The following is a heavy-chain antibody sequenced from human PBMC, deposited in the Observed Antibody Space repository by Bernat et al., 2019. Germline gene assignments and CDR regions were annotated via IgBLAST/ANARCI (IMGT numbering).Heavy chain of an antibody. J-gene: IGHJ4*02. CDR2: ISGSGGST. CDR3: ARVSVDYYDSSGYSEQFDY. CDR1: GFTFSSYA. Sequence: EVQLLESGGGLVQPGGSLRLSCAASGFTFSSYAMSWVRQAPGKGLEWVSAISGSGGSTYYADSVKGRFTISRDNAKNSLYLQMNSLRAEDTAVYYCARVSVDYYDSSGYSEQFDYWGQGTLVTVSS. D-gene: IGHD3-22*01. V-gene: IGHV3-23*01.